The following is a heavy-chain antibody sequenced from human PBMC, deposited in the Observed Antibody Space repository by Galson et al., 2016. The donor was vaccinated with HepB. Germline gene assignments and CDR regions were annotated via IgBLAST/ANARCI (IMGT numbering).Heavy chain of an antibody. CDR2: IKSKTDGGTT. D-gene: IGHD3-16*01. CDR3: TMEGA. CDR1: GFSFSNGW. Sequence: SLRLSCAASGFSFSNGWMSWVRQAPGKGLEWVGRIKSKTDGGTTDYAAFVKGRFTISRDDSKNTLYLQLNSLKTDDTGVYFCTMEGAWGQGALVTVSS. V-gene: IGHV3-15*01. J-gene: IGHJ5*02.